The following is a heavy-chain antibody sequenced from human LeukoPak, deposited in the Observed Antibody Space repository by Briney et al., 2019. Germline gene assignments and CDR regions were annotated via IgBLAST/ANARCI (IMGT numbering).Heavy chain of an antibody. CDR2: ISAYNGNT. V-gene: IGHV1-18*04. Sequence: ASVKVSCKASGYTFTGYYMHWVRQAPGQGLEWMGWISAYNGNTNYAQKLQGRVTMTTDTSTSTAYMELRSLRSDDTAVYYCARDTWFGELLPFDYWGQGTLVTVSS. J-gene: IGHJ4*02. D-gene: IGHD3-10*01. CDR1: GYTFTGYY. CDR3: ARDTWFGELLPFDY.